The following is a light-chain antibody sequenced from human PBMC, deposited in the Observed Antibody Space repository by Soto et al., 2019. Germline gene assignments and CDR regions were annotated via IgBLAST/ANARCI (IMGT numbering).Light chain of an antibody. CDR3: QQYSRAPLP. Sequence: ENVLTQSPGTLSLSPGETATLSCRASQSVSSYLAWYEQKPGQAPRLLIYDASNRATGIPARFSASGSGTDFTLTISRLEPEDFAVYYCQQYSRAPLPFGQGTKV. J-gene: IGKJ1*01. V-gene: IGKV3-20*01. CDR2: DAS. CDR1: QSVSSY.